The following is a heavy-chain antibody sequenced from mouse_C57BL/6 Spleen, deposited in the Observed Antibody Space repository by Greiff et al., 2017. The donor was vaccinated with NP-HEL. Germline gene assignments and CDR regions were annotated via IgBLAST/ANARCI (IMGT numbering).Heavy chain of an antibody. D-gene: IGHD2-2*01. CDR2: INPSSGYT. J-gene: IGHJ3*01. CDR1: GYTFTSYW. CDR3: ARDVYDEWFAY. Sequence: QVQLQQSGAELAKPGASVKLSCKASGYTFTSYWMHWVKQRPGQGLEWIGFINPSSGYTKYNQKFKDKATLTADKSSSTAYMQLSSLTYEESAVYYCARDVYDEWFAYWGQGTLVTVSA. V-gene: IGHV1-7*01.